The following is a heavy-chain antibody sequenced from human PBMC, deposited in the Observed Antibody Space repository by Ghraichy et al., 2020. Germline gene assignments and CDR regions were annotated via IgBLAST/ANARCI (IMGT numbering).Heavy chain of an antibody. CDR1: GGSISSYY. Sequence: SETLSLTCTVSGGSISSYYWSWIRQPPGKGLEWIGYIYYSGSTNYNPSLKSRVTISVDTSKNQFSLKLSSVTAADTAVYYCARDHKFPPDYSNPFGYYYMDVWGKGTTVTVSS. D-gene: IGHD4-11*01. V-gene: IGHV4-59*01. J-gene: IGHJ6*03. CDR2: IYYSGST. CDR3: ARDHKFPPDYSNPFGYYYMDV.